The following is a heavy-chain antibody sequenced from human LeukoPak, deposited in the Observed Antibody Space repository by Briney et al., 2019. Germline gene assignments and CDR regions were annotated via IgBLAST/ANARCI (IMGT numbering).Heavy chain of an antibody. J-gene: IGHJ4*02. CDR1: GYTLTNYG. D-gene: IGHD2-8*02. V-gene: IGHV1-18*01. CDR2: ISAYNGDT. Sequence: ASVKVSCKASGYTLTNYGISWVRQAPGQGFEWMGWISAYNGDTKYAQKVQGRVTMTTDKATSTAYMELRSLRSDDTAVYYCARDFEHCTGRGCYALLDYWGQGTLVTVSS. CDR3: ARDFEHCTGRGCYALLDY.